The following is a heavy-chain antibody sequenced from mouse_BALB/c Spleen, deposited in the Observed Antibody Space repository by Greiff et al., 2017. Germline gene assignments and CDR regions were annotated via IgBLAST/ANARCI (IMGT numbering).Heavy chain of an antibody. Sequence: EVKLVESGGGLVQPGGSLKLSCAASGFTFSSYAMSWVRQTPEKRLEWVASISSGGSTYYPDSVKGRFTISRDNARNILYLQMSSLRSEDTAMYYCAREGTTVVATDYWGQGTTLTVSS. J-gene: IGHJ2*01. CDR1: GFTFSSYA. CDR3: AREGTTVVATDY. V-gene: IGHV5-6-5*01. D-gene: IGHD1-1*01. CDR2: ISSGGST.